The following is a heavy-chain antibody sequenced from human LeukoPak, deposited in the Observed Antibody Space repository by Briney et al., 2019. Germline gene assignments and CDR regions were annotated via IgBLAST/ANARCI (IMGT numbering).Heavy chain of an antibody. D-gene: IGHD3-10*02. CDR2: ISSSSSYI. Sequence: GGSLRLSCRASGFTISSLSMNWVRQAPGKGLEWVSSISSSSSYIYYADSLKGRFTISRDNAKNSLYLQMNSLRAEDTAVYYCAELGITMIGGVWGKGTTVTISS. CDR1: GFTISSLS. CDR3: AELGITMIGGV. V-gene: IGHV3-21*01. J-gene: IGHJ6*04.